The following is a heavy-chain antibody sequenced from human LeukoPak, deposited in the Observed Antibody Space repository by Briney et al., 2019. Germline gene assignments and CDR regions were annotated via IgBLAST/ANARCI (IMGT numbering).Heavy chain of an antibody. CDR1: GYMFTRYY. CDR3: ARDLDYTTSGERFDN. V-gene: IGHV1-46*01. D-gene: IGHD3/OR15-3a*01. J-gene: IGHJ4*02. Sequence: ASVKVPCKASGYMFTRYYMQWVRQAPGQGLEWLGMIIPSGGSTTYPQNFRDRVTLTRDMSTSTVYMELSSLRSEDTAVYYCARDLDYTTSGERFDNWGQGTLVTVSS. CDR2: IIPSGGST.